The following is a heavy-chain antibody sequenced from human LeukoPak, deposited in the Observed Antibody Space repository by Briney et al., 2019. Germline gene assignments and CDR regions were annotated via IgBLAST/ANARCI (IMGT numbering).Heavy chain of an antibody. J-gene: IGHJ4*02. D-gene: IGHD1-1*01. CDR2: MDPTGSQK. Sequence: GGSLGLSFAAPQFPFNGSGLNWFGKAPGKGLEWVANMDPTGSQKRYVDSVRGRFTISKDNPGASLYLDMHSLRAEDTAIYYCAIWTSGNYWGQGTLVTVSS. V-gene: IGHV3-7*01. CDR3: AIWTSGNY. CDR1: QFPFNGSG.